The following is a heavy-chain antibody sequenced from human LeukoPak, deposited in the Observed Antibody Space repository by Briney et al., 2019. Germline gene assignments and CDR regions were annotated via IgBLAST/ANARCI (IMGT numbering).Heavy chain of an antibody. J-gene: IGHJ4*02. Sequence: GGSLRLSCAAFGFTLRSYGMHWVRQAPGKGLEGVAFIRYDGSNKYYADSVKGRFTISRDNSKNTLYLQMNSLRAEDTAVYYCAKIAAARFYFDYWGQGTLVTVSS. V-gene: IGHV3-30*02. CDR3: AKIAAARFYFDY. D-gene: IGHD6-13*01. CDR1: GFTLRSYG. CDR2: IRYDGSNK.